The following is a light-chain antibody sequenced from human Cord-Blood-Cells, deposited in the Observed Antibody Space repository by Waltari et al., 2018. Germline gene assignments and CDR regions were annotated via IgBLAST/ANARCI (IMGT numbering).Light chain of an antibody. CDR3: MQSLQLPRT. J-gene: IGKJ1*01. CDR1: QSLLHSDGKTY. Sequence: DIVMTQTPLFLYVTTGQPASISCKSSQSLLHSDGKTYLYWYLQKPGQPPQLLISEVSNRFTGVPDRFSGSGSGTDVTLKISLVECEDVGVYYCMQSLQLPRTFCQETKVEIK. V-gene: IGKV2D-29*01. CDR2: EVS.